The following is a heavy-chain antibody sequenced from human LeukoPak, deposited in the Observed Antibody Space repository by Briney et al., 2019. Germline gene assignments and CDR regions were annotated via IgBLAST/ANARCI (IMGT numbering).Heavy chain of an antibody. CDR1: GGSIDSYY. J-gene: IGHJ4*02. CDR2: IYSTGSA. D-gene: IGHD6-19*01. V-gene: IGHV4-59*03. Sequence: SETLSLTCSVSGGSIDSYYWNWLRQTPGKGLEWVGYIYSTGSATYNPSLRGRVTMSIDTSKNQFYLTLNSVTAADTAVYYCAGPHYSSGWLDYWGRGTLVTVSS. CDR3: AGPHYSSGWLDY.